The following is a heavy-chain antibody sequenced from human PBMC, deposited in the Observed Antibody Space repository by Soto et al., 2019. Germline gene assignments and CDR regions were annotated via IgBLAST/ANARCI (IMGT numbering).Heavy chain of an antibody. D-gene: IGHD3-3*01. V-gene: IGHV1-69*13. Sequence: SVKVSCKASGGTFSSYAISRVRQAPGQGLEWMGGIIPIFGTANYAQKFQGRVTITADESTSTAYMELSSLRSEDTAVYYCARGLRFLGTTPGGMDVWGQGTTVTVSS. CDR3: ARGLRFLGTTPGGMDV. J-gene: IGHJ6*02. CDR1: GGTFSSYA. CDR2: IIPIFGTA.